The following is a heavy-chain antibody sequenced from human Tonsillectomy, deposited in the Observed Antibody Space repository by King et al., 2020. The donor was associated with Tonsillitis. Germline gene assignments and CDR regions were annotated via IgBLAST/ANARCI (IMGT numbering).Heavy chain of an antibody. J-gene: IGHJ4*02. D-gene: IGHD4/OR15-4a*01. CDR3: ARDRDDYIFDY. Sequence: VQLVESGGGVVRPGRSLRLSCAASGFTFSGYGIHWVRQAPGKGLEWVAVISDDGSNKYYADSVKGRFTISRDNSKNTLYLQMYSLTAEDTAVYYCARDRDDYIFDYWGQGTLVTVSS. CDR1: GFTFSGYG. CDR2: ISDDGSNK. V-gene: IGHV3-33*05.